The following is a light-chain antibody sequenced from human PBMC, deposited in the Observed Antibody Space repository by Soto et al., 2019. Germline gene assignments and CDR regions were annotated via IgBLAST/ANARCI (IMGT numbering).Light chain of an antibody. CDR2: WAS. CDR3: QQYYSTLWT. J-gene: IGKJ1*01. V-gene: IGKV4-1*01. CDR1: QRVLYSSKNEND. Sequence: DIVMTQSPDSLAVSLGERATINCKSSQRVLYSSKNENDLAWYQQKPGQPPKLLIYWASTRESGVPDRFSGSGSGKDFTLTISSLQAEDVAVYYCQQYYSTLWTFGQGTKVEIK.